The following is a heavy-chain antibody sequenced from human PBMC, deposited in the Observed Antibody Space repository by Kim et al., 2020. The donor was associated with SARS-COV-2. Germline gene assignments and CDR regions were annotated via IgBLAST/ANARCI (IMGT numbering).Heavy chain of an antibody. CDR1: GGSMQSLY. J-gene: IGHJ3*02. Sequence: SETLSLTCTVSGGSMQSLYWSWIRQPPGKGLEWIGYIHYLGVTDYNPALKSRLTISLDKSKNHFSLKLNSVTAAETGVYYCARVRSFTRRAFDIWGQGTMVIVSS. CDR3: ARVRSFTRRAFDI. CDR2: IHYLGVT. D-gene: IGHD1-1*01. V-gene: IGHV4-59*11.